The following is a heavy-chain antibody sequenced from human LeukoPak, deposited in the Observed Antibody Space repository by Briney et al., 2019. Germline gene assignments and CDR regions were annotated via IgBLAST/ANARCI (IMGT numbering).Heavy chain of an antibody. D-gene: IGHD5-18*01. CDR2: IGPGDSYT. CDR1: GYSFTTYW. J-gene: IGHJ4*01. V-gene: IGHV5-10-1*01. Sequence: GESLKISCKGSGYSFTTYWIIWVRQMPGKGLEWIGRIGPGDSYTNYSPSFEGHVTISADKYIGTAYLQWNSLKASDTAMYYCARRGEAMDPFDYWGQGTLVTVSS. CDR3: ARRGEAMDPFDY.